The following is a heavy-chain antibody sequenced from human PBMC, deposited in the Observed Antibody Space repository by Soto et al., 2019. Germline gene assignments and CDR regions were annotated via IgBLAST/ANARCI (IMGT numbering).Heavy chain of an antibody. Sequence: GGSLRLSCAASGFTVSSNYMSWVRQAPGKGLEWVSIIYDGGSTYYADSVKGRFTISRDNSKNTLFLQMNSLRAEDTAVYYCARDRYYGPFDYWGQGTLVTVSS. CDR2: IYDGGST. J-gene: IGHJ4*02. D-gene: IGHD3-10*01. CDR3: ARDRYYGPFDY. CDR1: GFTVSSNY. V-gene: IGHV3-66*01.